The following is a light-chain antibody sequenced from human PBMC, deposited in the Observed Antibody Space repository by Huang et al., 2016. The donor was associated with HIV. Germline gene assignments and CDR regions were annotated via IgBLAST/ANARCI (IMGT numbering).Light chain of an antibody. CDR1: QSLLHSNGYNY. Sequence: DIVMTQSPLSLPVTPGESASISCRSSQSLLHSNGYNYLDWYLQKPGQSPQLLIYLGSTRASGVPDRFSGSGSGTDFTLKISRVEAEDVGVYYCMQALQTPYTFGQGTKVEIK. J-gene: IGKJ2*01. V-gene: IGKV2-28*01. CDR3: MQALQTPYT. CDR2: LGS.